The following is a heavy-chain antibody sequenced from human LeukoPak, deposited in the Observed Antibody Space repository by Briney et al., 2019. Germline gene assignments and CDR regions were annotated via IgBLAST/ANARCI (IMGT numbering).Heavy chain of an antibody. CDR2: INPNSGGT. CDR1: GYTFTGYY. Sequence: ASVKVSCKASGYTFTGYYMHWVRQAPGQGLEWMGWINPNSGGTNYAQKFQGRVTMTRDTSISTAYMELSRLRSDDTAVYYCAKEGDWNDVTLMDVWGKGTTVTISS. V-gene: IGHV1-2*02. J-gene: IGHJ6*03. CDR3: AKEGDWNDVTLMDV. D-gene: IGHD1-1*01.